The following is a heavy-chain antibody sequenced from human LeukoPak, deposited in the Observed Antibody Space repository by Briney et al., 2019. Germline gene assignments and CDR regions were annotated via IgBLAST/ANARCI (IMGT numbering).Heavy chain of an antibody. Sequence: GGSLRLSCAASGFTFSTYGMHWVRQAPGKGLEWVAFIRNDGSNKYYTDSVKGRFTISRDNSKNTLYLQMNRLRAEDTAVYYCAKPPYSSGWYEYFQYWGQGTLVTVSS. D-gene: IGHD6-19*01. CDR1: GFTFSTYG. CDR3: AKPPYSSGWYEYFQY. V-gene: IGHV3-30*02. CDR2: IRNDGSNK. J-gene: IGHJ1*01.